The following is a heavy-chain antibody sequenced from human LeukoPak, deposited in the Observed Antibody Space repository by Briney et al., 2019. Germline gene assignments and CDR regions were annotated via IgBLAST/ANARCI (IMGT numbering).Heavy chain of an antibody. CDR3: ARAAPFVVVQGSDDY. Sequence: GASVKVSCKASGYPFTGYYIHWVRQAPGQGLAWMGWINPNSGGTNYAQKFQGRVTMTRDTSISTAYMELSRLRSDDTAVYYCARAAPFVVVQGSDDYWGQGTLVTVSS. CDR2: INPNSGGT. CDR1: GYPFTGYY. J-gene: IGHJ4*02. D-gene: IGHD2-2*01. V-gene: IGHV1-2*02.